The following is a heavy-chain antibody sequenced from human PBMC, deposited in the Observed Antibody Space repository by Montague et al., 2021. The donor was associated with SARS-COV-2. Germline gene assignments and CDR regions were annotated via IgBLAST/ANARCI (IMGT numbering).Heavy chain of an antibody. CDR3: ARGITVTTFYYYYGMDI. CDR2: INHSGST. CDR1: GGSFSGYY. J-gene: IGHJ6*02. V-gene: IGHV4-34*01. Sequence: SETLSLTCAVYGGSFSGYYWNWIRQPPGKGLEWIGEINHSGSTNCNPSLKSRVTISVDTSKNQFSLKLSSVTAADTAVYYCARGITVTTFYYYYGMDIWGQGTTVTVSS. D-gene: IGHD4-17*01.